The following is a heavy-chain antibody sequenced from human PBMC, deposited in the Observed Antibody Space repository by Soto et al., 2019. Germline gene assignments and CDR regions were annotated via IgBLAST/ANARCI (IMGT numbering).Heavy chain of an antibody. CDR2: IYYSGST. CDR1: GGSISSSSYY. D-gene: IGHD6-6*01. J-gene: IGHJ6*03. V-gene: IGHV4-39*01. CDR3: ARPLIAAQARNYYYYMDV. Sequence: SETLSLTCTVSGGSISSSSYYWGWIRQPPGKGLEWIGSIYYSGSTYYNPSLKSRVTISVDTSKNQFSLKLSSVTAADTAVYYCARPLIAAQARNYYYYMDVWGKGTTVTVSS.